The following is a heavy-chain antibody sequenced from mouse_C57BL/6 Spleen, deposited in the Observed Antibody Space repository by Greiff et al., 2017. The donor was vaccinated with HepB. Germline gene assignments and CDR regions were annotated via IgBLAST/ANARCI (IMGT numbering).Heavy chain of an antibody. V-gene: IGHV1-80*01. CDR3: ARSVDYDGYFDY. Sequence: VQVVESGAELVKPGASVKISCKASGYAFSSYWMNWVKQRPGKGLEWIGQIYPGDGDTNYNGKFKGKATLTADKSSSTAYMQLSSLTSEDSAVYFCARSVDYDGYFDYWGQGTTLTVSS. CDR2: IYPGDGDT. CDR1: GYAFSSYW. D-gene: IGHD2-4*01. J-gene: IGHJ2*01.